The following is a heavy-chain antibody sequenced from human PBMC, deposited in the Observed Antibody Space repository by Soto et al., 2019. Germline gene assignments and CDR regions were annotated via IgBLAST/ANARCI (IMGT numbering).Heavy chain of an antibody. J-gene: IGHJ4*01. CDR3: ARLSNYGNGWSTFDY. CDR1: GGSINNYH. V-gene: IGHV4-59*01. CDR2: IFYSGDT. D-gene: IGHD6-19*01. Sequence: QVQLQESGPGLVKPSETLSLTCTVYGGSINNYHWIWIRQPPGKGLEWIGYIFYSGDTNYSPSLKSRVTISVDTSKNQFSLKLSSVTTADTAVYFCARLSNYGNGWSTFDYWGRGTLVTVSS.